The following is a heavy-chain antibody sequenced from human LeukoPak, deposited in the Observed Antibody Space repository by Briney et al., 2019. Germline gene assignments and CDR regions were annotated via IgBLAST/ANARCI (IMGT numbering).Heavy chain of an antibody. Sequence: PSETLSLTCTVSGGSISSGDYYWSWIRQPPGKGLEWIGYIYYSGSTYYNPSLKSRVTISVDTSKNQFSLKLSSVTAADTAVYYCASNRIQTDAFDIWGQGTMVTVSS. CDR1: GGSISSGDYY. CDR2: IYYSGST. J-gene: IGHJ3*02. D-gene: IGHD1-14*01. V-gene: IGHV4-30-4*01. CDR3: ASNRIQTDAFDI.